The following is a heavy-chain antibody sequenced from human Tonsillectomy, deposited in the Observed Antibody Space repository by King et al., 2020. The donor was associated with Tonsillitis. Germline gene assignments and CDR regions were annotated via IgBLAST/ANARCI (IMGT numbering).Heavy chain of an antibody. CDR2: INGDGGTT. V-gene: IGHV3-74*01. CDR1: GFTFSSYW. Sequence: VQLVESGGGLVQPGGSLRLSCVASGFTFSSYWMNWVRQVPGKGLVWVSRINGDGGTTSYEDSVKGRFTISRDNAKNTLYLQMKSLRAEDTAVYYCTRGDDEYSRGFDPWGQGTLVTVSS. CDR3: TRGDDEYSRGFDP. D-gene: IGHD6-6*01. J-gene: IGHJ5*02.